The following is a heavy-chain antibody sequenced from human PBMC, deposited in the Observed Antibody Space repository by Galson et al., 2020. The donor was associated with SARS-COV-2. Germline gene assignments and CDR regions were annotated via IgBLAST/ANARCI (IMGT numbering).Heavy chain of an antibody. J-gene: IGHJ6*02. Sequence: ASVKVSCKASGYTFTSYDINWVRQATGQGLEWMGWMNPNSGNTGYAQKFQGRVTMTRNTSISTAYMELSSLRSEDTAVYYCARPPRAKSITIFGVGPLCYYSYGMDVWGQGTTVTGSS. CDR1: GYTFTSYD. V-gene: IGHV1-8*01. D-gene: IGHD3-3*01. CDR3: ARPPRAKSITIFGVGPLCYYSYGMDV. CDR2: MNPNSGNT.